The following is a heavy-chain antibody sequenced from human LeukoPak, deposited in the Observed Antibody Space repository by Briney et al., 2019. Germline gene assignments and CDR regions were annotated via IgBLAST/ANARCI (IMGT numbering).Heavy chain of an antibody. D-gene: IGHD6-19*01. V-gene: IGHV1-8*01. CDR1: GDTFTSYD. Sequence: ASVKVSCKASGDTFTSYDINWVRQATGQGLEWMGWMNPNSGNTGYAQKFQGRVTMTRNTSISTAYMELSSLRSEDTAVYYCARGVAVARNYYYYYMDVWGKGTTVTISS. CDR3: ARGVAVARNYYYYYMDV. CDR2: MNPNSGNT. J-gene: IGHJ6*03.